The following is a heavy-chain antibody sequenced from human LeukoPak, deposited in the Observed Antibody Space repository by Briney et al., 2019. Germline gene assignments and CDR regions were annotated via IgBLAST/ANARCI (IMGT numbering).Heavy chain of an antibody. CDR2: ISSTTTYI. CDR1: GFDFSTYS. J-gene: IGHJ4*02. CDR3: ARAQGRSHYFDY. Sequence: GGSLRLSCAASGFDFSTYSMNWVRLAPGKGLEWVSSISSTTTYIFYADSVKGRFTISRDNAKSSLYLQMDSLRAEDTALYYCARAQGRSHYFDYWGQGTLVTASS. V-gene: IGHV3-21*01.